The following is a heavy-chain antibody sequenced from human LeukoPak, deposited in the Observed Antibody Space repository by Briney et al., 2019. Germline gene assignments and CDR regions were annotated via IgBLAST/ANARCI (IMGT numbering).Heavy chain of an antibody. J-gene: IGHJ4*02. Sequence: SETLSLTCAVSGGSVSSSNWWSWVRQPPGKGLEWIGEIYHSGSTNYNPSLKSRVTISVDKSKNQFSLKLSSVTAADTAVYYCARGGPPGIYYYGSGSYSFFDYWGQGTLVTVSS. CDR3: ARGGPPGIYYYGSGSYSFFDY. CDR2: IYHSGST. V-gene: IGHV4-4*02. CDR1: GGSVSSSNW. D-gene: IGHD3-10*01.